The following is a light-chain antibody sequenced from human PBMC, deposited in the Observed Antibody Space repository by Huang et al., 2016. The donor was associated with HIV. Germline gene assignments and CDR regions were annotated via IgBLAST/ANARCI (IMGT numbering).Light chain of an antibody. CDR3: MQGLQTWT. CDR2: LGS. Sequence: DIVMTQSPLSLPVTPGEPASISCRSGQSLLHSDGYNYLDWYLWKPGQSPQLLIYLGSYRASGVPDRFSGSGSGTDFTLKISRVEADDVGVYYCMQGLQTWTFGQGTKVEIK. CDR1: QSLLHSDGYNY. V-gene: IGKV2-28*01. J-gene: IGKJ1*01.